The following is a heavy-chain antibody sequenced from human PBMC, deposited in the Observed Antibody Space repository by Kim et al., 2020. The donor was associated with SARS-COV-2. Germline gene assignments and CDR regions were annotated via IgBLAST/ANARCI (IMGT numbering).Heavy chain of an antibody. CDR3: ARASHGYGPLD. D-gene: IGHD5-18*01. V-gene: IGHV1-3*01. J-gene: IGHJ4*02. Sequence: TKYSQKFQGRVTITRDTSASTAYMELSSLRSEDTAVYYCARASHGYGPLDWGQGTLVTVAS. CDR2: T.